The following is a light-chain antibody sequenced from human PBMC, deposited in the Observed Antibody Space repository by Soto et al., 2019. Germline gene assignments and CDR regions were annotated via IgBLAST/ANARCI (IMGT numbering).Light chain of an antibody. CDR2: KAS. V-gene: IGKV1-5*03. CDR3: QQYKSYSRT. Sequence: DIQMTQSPSTLSASVGDRVTITCRASQSISSWLDWYQQKPGKAPKLLIYKASSLESGVPSRFSGSGSGTEFTLTISSLQPDDFATYYGQQYKSYSRTFGQGTKLEIK. J-gene: IGKJ2*02. CDR1: QSISSW.